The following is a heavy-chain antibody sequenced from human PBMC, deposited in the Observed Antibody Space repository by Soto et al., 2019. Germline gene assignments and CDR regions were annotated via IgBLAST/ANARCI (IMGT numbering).Heavy chain of an antibody. V-gene: IGHV3-23*01. CDR2: TGATGRTT. D-gene: IGHD1-20*01. J-gene: IGHJ4*02. Sequence: GGSLRLSCAASGFNFNIYAMTWVRQAPGKGLEWVSTTGATGRTTYYADSVKGRFTVSRDNSKNTLDLQMSNLRAEDTAVHYCATVHNTSRSFDYWGQGTLVTVLL. CDR1: GFNFNIYA. CDR3: ATVHNTSRSFDY.